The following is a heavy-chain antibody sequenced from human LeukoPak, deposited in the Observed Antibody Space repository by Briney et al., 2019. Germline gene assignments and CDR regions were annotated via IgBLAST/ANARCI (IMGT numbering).Heavy chain of an antibody. V-gene: IGHV4-39*01. CDR3: ATTVTTRYYFDY. Sequence: PSETLSLTCTVSGGSISTSRHYWGWIRPPPGKGLEWIGNMYYSGSTYYNPSLKSRVTISVDTYKSRFSLKLSSVTAADTAVYYCATTVTTRYYFDYWGQGTLVTVSS. CDR2: MYYSGST. J-gene: IGHJ4*02. D-gene: IGHD4-17*01. CDR1: GGSISTSRHY.